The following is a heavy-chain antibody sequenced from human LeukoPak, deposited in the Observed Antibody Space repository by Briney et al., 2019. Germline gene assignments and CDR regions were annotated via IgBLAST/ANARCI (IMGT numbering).Heavy chain of an antibody. J-gene: IGHJ6*04. CDR1: GYTLTELS. Sequence: ASVKVSRKASGYTLTELSMHWVRQAPGKGLEWMGGFDPEDGERIYAQKFQGRLTMTEDTSTDTAYMELSSLRSEDTAVYYCATLMFRGVIGDNYFGMDVWGKGTTVTVSS. D-gene: IGHD3-10*01. V-gene: IGHV1-24*01. CDR2: FDPEDGER. CDR3: ATLMFRGVIGDNYFGMDV.